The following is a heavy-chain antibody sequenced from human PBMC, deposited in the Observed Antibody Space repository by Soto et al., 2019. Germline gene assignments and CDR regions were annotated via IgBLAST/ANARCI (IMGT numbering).Heavy chain of an antibody. CDR2: ISSSGDLL. CDR3: ATWAIAVGGEGF. CDR1: GFTVSDYS. J-gene: IGHJ4*02. V-gene: IGHV3-48*02. Sequence: QAGGSLRLSCTASGFTVSDYSVNWVRQAPGKGLEWISYISSSGDLLLYADSVKGRFIIARDIAKNSLYLQMDSLRDEDTAVYYCATWAIAVGGEGFWGQGILVTVSS. D-gene: IGHD2-21*01.